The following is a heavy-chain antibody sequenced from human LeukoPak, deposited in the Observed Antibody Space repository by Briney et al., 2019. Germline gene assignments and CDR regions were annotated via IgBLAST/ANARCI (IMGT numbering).Heavy chain of an antibody. D-gene: IGHD6-6*01. J-gene: IGHJ3*01. Sequence: GGSLRLSCAVSGFTFSGFWMSWSRQAPGKGLEWVASINSDGSEGYYADVVKGRFTISGDNAKNSLYLQINSLRAEDTAVYYCARSSYSSLSSVWGQGTMVTVSS. CDR1: GFTFSGFW. V-gene: IGHV3-7*03. CDR3: ARSSYSSLSSV. CDR2: INSDGSEG.